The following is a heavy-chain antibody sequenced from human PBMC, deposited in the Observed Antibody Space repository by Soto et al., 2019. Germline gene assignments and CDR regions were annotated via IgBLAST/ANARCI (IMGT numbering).Heavy chain of an antibody. CDR1: GFTSSAYW. V-gene: IGHV3-74*01. D-gene: IGHD1-1*01. CDR2: ISDDGSTA. CDR3: AIVPRVSSTGTGAH. Sequence: GGSLRLSCAVSGFTSSAYWMHWVRQVPGKGLTWVSRISDDGSTATYADSVKGRFVISRDNAKNSLYLEMNTLRVDDSGLYYCAIVPRVSSTGTGAHWGRGTLVTGSS. J-gene: IGHJ4*02.